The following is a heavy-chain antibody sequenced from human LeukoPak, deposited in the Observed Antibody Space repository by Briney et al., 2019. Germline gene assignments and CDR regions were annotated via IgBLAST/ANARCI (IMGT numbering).Heavy chain of an antibody. CDR1: GFTFGRYW. D-gene: IGHD6-13*01. Sequence: PGGSLRLSCEGSGFTFGRYWMYWVRQAPGKGLVWVSLINDDGTYTTYADSVKGRFTISRDNSKNTLYLQMNSLRAEDAAVYYCAKGIAAAGDWGQGTMVTVSS. V-gene: IGHV3-74*03. CDR3: AKGIAAAGD. CDR2: INDDGTYT. J-gene: IGHJ3*01.